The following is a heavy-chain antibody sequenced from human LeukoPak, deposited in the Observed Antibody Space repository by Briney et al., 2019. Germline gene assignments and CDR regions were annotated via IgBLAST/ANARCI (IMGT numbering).Heavy chain of an antibody. CDR1: GFTFRSYA. J-gene: IGHJ4*02. Sequence: GGSLRLSCAASGFTFRSYAMSWVRLAPGKGLEWVANIKQDGSEKYYVDSVKGRFTISRDNAKNSLYLQMNSLRDEDTAVYYCARNYGGNSAGWGQGTLVTVSS. D-gene: IGHD4-23*01. CDR2: IKQDGSEK. V-gene: IGHV3-7*04. CDR3: ARNYGGNSAG.